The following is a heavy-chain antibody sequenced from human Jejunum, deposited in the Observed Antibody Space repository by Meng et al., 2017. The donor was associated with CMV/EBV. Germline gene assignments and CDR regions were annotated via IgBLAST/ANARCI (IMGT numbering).Heavy chain of an antibody. CDR1: RTYG. J-gene: IGHJ3*02. CDR2: IREDGRRK. V-gene: IGHV3-30*02. CDR3: ATEYSSSPGVVLGDAFHI. D-gene: IGHD6-6*01. Sequence: RTYGIHWVRKVSGKGLEWVAFIREDGRRKFYAASVKGRFTISRDNSKNTLYVQMNSLRDEDTAVYYCATEYSSSPGVVLGDAFHIWGQGTGVTVSS.